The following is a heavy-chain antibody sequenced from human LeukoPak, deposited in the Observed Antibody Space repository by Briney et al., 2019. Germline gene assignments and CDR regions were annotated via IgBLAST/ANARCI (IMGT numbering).Heavy chain of an antibody. CDR3: ATTVTTYYYYYYMDV. V-gene: IGHV1-2*02. D-gene: IGHD4-17*01. CDR1: GYTFTAYY. J-gene: IGHJ6*03. CDR2: INPNSGGT. Sequence: ASVKVSCKASGYTFTAYYMHWVRQAPGQGLEWMGWINPNSGGTNYAQKFQGRVTMTRATSISTAYMELSRLRSDDTAVYYCATTVTTYYYYYYMDVWGKGTTVTVSS.